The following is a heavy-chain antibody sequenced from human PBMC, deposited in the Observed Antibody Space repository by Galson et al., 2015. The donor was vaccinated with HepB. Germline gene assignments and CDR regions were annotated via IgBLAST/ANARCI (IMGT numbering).Heavy chain of an antibody. CDR2: IYSGGST. J-gene: IGHJ4*02. Sequence: SLRLSCAASGFTVSTNYMNWVRQAPGKGLEWVSVIYSGGSTYYADSVEGRFTISRDNSKNTLYLQMNSLRAEDTAVYHCAMGEYFDTSDYYSPADYWGQGTLVTVSS. V-gene: IGHV3-53*01. CDR3: AMGEYFDTSDYYSPADY. CDR1: GFTVSTNY. D-gene: IGHD3-22*01.